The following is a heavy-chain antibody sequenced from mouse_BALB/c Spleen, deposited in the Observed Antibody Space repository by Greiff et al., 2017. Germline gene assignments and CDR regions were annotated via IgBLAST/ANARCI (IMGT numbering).Heavy chain of an antibody. Sequence: QVQLQQSGPGLVAPSQSLSITCTVSGFSLTSYGVHWVRQPPGKGLEWLGVIWAGGSTNYNSALMSRLSISKDNSKSQVFLKMNSLQTDDTAMYYCAREVRQGYYAMDYWGQGTSITVSS. V-gene: IGHV2-9*02. CDR1: GFSLTSYG. D-gene: IGHD2-14*01. J-gene: IGHJ4*01. CDR2: IWAGGST. CDR3: AREVRQGYYAMDY.